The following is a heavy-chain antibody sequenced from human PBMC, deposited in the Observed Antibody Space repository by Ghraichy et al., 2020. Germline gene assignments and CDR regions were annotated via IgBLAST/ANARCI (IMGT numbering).Heavy chain of an antibody. J-gene: IGHJ6*02. CDR2: ISAYNGNT. D-gene: IGHD6-19*01. Sequence: ASVKVSCKASGYTFTSYGISWVRQAPGQGLEWMGWISAYNGNTNYAQKLQGRVTMTTDTSTSTAYMELRSLRSDDTAVYYCASYSGWSRDYYYGMDVWGQGTTVTVSS. CDR1: GYTFTSYG. CDR3: ASYSGWSRDYYYGMDV. V-gene: IGHV1-18*01.